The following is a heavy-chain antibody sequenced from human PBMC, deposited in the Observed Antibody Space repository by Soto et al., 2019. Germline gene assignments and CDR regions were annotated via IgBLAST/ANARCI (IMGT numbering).Heavy chain of an antibody. D-gene: IGHD2-15*01. CDR1: GFTVSSKY. V-gene: IGHV3-66*01. CDR3: ARDEILGSGGSCYGVHMDV. CDR2: IQSGGTT. J-gene: IGHJ6*03. Sequence: EVQLVESGGGLVQPGGSLRLSCAASGFTVSSKYMSWVRQAPGKGLEWVSLIQSGGTTYYADSVKGRFTISRDSSKNMLHLQMDSLRAEDTAVYYCARDEILGSGGSCYGVHMDVWGKGTTVTVSS.